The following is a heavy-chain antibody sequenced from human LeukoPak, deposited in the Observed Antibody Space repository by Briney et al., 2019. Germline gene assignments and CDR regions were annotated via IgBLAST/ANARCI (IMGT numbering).Heavy chain of an antibody. V-gene: IGHV1-18*01. Sequence: ASVKVSCKASGYTFTSYGISWVRQAPGQGLEWMGWISAYNGNTNYAQKLQGRVTMTADTSTSTAYMELSSLRSEDTAVYYCARPYGTYNWFDSWGQGALVTVSS. CDR3: ARPYGTYNWFDS. CDR1: GYTFTSYG. J-gene: IGHJ5*01. CDR2: ISAYNGNT. D-gene: IGHD1-14*01.